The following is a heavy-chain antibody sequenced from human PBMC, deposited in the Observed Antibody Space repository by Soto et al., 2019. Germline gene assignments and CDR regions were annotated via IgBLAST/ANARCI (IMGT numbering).Heavy chain of an antibody. CDR3: ARNPAAGSYFDY. J-gene: IGHJ4*02. V-gene: IGHV1-3*01. CDR2: INAGNSDT. D-gene: IGHD6-13*01. Sequence: GASVKVSCKASGYTFTSYAMHWVRQAPGQRLEWMGWINAGNSDTKYSQKFQGRVTITSDTSASTAYMELSSLRSDDTAVYYCARNPAAGSYFDYWGQGTLVTVSS. CDR1: GYTFTSYA.